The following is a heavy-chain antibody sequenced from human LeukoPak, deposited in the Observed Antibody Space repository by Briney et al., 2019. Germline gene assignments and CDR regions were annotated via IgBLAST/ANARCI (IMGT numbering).Heavy chain of an antibody. CDR1: GFTFSSYA. D-gene: IGHD3-22*01. J-gene: IGHJ3*02. CDR2: ISGSGGST. Sequence: GGSLRLSCAASGFTFSSYAMSWVRQAPGKGLEWVSAISGSGGSTYYADSMKGRFTISRDNSKNTLYLQMNSLRAEDTAVYYCAKGRLHDSSGVDAFDIWGQGTMVTVSS. V-gene: IGHV3-23*01. CDR3: AKGRLHDSSGVDAFDI.